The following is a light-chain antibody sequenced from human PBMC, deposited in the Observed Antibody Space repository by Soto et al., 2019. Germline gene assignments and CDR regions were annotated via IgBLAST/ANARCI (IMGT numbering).Light chain of an antibody. CDR1: QSVNSY. CDR2: DAS. Sequence: EIFLTQSPSSLSLSPVGVATLSCRASQSVNSYLAWYQQKPGQAPRLLIYDASNRATGIPARFSGSGSGTDFTLTISSLEPEDFAVYYCQQRSNWPLITFGQGTRLEIK. V-gene: IGKV3-11*01. J-gene: IGKJ5*01. CDR3: QQRSNWPLIT.